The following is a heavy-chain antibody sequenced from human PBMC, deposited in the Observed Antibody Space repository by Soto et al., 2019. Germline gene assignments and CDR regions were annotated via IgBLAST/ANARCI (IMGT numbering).Heavy chain of an antibody. Sequence: QLLESGGGLVQPGGSLRLSCAASGFTFSSYSMNWVRQAPGKGPQWVATVGGGGDNIFYADSVKGRFTISRDDSQNMVFLQMNSLRPEDTAVYFCAKRASGSGRSPPLINYWGQGTLVTVSS. V-gene: IGHV3-23*01. CDR2: VGGGGDNI. D-gene: IGHD3-10*01. J-gene: IGHJ4*02. CDR3: AKRASGSGRSPPLINY. CDR1: GFTFSSYS.